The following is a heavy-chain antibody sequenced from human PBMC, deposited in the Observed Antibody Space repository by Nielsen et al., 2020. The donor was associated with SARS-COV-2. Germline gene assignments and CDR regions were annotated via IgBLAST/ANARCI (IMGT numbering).Heavy chain of an antibody. CDR3: ASRGYYGSGSYYKNYYYYGMDV. Sequence: SETLSLTCAVYGGSFSGYYWSWIRQPPGKGLEWIGEINHSGSTNYNPSLKSRVTISVDTSKNQFSLKLSSVTAADTAVYYCASRGYYGSGSYYKNYYYYGMDVCGQGTTVTVSS. CDR1: GGSFSGYY. D-gene: IGHD3-10*01. CDR2: INHSGST. V-gene: IGHV4-34*01. J-gene: IGHJ6*02.